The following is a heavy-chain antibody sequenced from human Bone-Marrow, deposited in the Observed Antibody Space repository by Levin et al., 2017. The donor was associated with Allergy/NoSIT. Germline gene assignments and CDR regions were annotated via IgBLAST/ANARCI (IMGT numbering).Heavy chain of an antibody. CDR1: GFTFTNSS. CDR2: ISSSSKYI. CDR3: AGDADEDGAFDI. J-gene: IGHJ3*02. V-gene: IGHV3-21*01. Sequence: NPGESLKISCAASGFTFTNSSVNWVRQAPGKGLEWVSVISSSSKYIYYAASVKGRFTISRDDAKKSLSLQINSLRVEDTALYYCAGDADEDGAFDIWGQGTLVIVSS.